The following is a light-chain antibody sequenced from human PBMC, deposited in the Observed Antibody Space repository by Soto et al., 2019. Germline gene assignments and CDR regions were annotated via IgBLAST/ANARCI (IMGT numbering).Light chain of an antibody. V-gene: IGKV1-5*03. CDR3: QQYDNDSWT. CDR2: KAS. J-gene: IGKJ1*01. Sequence: DIQMTQSPSTQSASVGDRVIITCRVSQSISSWLAWYQQKPGKAPNLLIYKASALKSGVPSRFSGSGSGTEFTLTISSLQPDDFATYYCQQYDNDSWTFGQGTKVEIK. CDR1: QSISSW.